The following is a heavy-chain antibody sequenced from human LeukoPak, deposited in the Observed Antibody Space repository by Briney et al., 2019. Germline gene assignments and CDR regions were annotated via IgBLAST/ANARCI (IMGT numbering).Heavy chain of an antibody. V-gene: IGHV3-33*01. J-gene: IGHJ3*02. Sequence: PGGSLRLSCAASGFTFSYYGIHWVRQAPGKGLEWVAVIWYDGSNKYYADSVKGRFTISRDNSKNTLYLQMNSLRAEDTAVYYCARVYWSGYYYAFDIWGQGTMVTVSS. CDR1: GFTFSYYG. CDR2: IWYDGSNK. CDR3: ARVYWSGYYYAFDI. D-gene: IGHD3-3*01.